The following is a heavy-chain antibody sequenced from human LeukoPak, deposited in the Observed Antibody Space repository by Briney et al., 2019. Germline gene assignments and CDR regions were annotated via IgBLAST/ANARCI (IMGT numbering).Heavy chain of an antibody. CDR3: AELGITIIGGV. J-gene: IGHJ6*04. D-gene: IGHD3-10*02. CDR2: ISSSGSTI. V-gene: IGHV3-48*03. CDR1: GFTFSSYE. Sequence: GGSLRLSCVASGFTFSSYEMNWVRQPPGKGLEWVAYISSSGSTIYYADSVKGRFTISRDNAKNSLYLQMNSLRAEDTAVYYCAELGITIIGGVWGKGTTVTISS.